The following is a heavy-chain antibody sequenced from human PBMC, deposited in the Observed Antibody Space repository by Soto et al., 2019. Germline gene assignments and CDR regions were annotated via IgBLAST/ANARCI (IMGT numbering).Heavy chain of an antibody. J-gene: IGHJ4*02. D-gene: IGHD6-19*01. V-gene: IGHV4-59*01. Sequence: QVQLQESRPGLVKPSETLSLTCTVSGGSISSDYWRWIRQPPGKGLEWIGYIYFSGSTNYNPSLRSRVTLSVDTSKHQFSLKQSSVTAADTAVYYCARREAGTFDYWGQGTLVTVSS. CDR2: IYFSGST. CDR1: GGSISSDY. CDR3: ARREAGTFDY.